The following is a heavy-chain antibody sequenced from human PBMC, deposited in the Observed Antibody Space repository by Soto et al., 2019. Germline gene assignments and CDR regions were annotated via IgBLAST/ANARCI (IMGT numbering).Heavy chain of an antibody. CDR1: GFSLSTSGVG. V-gene: IGHV2-5*02. J-gene: IGHJ6*02. D-gene: IGHD6-13*01. CDR2: IYWDDDK. CDR3: AHRKGYSSSWYPYYYGMDV. Sequence: QITLKESGPTLVKPTQTLTLTCTFSGFSLSTSGVGVGWIRQPPGKALEWLALIYWDDDKRYSPSLKSRLTITKDTSKNQVVLTMTNMDPVDTATYYCAHRKGYSSSWYPYYYGMDVWGQGTTVTVSS.